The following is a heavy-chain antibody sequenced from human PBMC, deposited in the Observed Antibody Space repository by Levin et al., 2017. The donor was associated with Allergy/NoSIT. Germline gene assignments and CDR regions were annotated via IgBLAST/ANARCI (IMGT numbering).Heavy chain of an antibody. CDR1: GASINSNTYY. V-gene: IGHV4-39*01. Sequence: SETLSLTCTVSGASINSNTYYWGWIRQPPGKALEWIGNIHYDGNTNYNPSLKSRVTISLATSNNQFSLKLTSVTTADTAVFYCVRWFPRNDYDFWSGYLPASDIWGQGTKVIVSS. CDR2: IHYDGNT. J-gene: IGHJ3*02. CDR3: VRWFPRNDYDFWSGYLPASDI. D-gene: IGHD3-3*01.